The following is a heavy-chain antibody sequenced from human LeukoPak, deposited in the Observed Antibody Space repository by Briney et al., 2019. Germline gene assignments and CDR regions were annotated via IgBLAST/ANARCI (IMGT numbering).Heavy chain of an antibody. V-gene: IGHV4-34*01. CDR2: IDHSGTS. Sequence: NTSETLSLTCAVYVGSFSGYFWSWLRQTPGKGLEWGGEIDHSGTSNYNPSRESRVTISVDTSKNQFSLRLTSVPAADTAVYYCARVHSGWHYFDYWGQGTLVTVSS. CDR3: ARVHSGWHYFDY. CDR1: VGSFSGYF. J-gene: IGHJ4*02. D-gene: IGHD6-19*01.